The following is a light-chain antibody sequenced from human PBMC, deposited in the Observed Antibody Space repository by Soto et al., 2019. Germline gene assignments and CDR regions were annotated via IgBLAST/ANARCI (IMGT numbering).Light chain of an antibody. CDR1: QSIAYW. CDR3: QQYNDYSRT. Sequence: DIPMTQSPSTLSASVGDRVTISCRASQSIAYWLAWYQQKPGKAPKLLIYKASGLESGVPSRFSGSGYGTEFTLTISSLQPNDFATYYCQQYNDYSRTFGQGTKVEIK. CDR2: KAS. J-gene: IGKJ1*01. V-gene: IGKV1-5*03.